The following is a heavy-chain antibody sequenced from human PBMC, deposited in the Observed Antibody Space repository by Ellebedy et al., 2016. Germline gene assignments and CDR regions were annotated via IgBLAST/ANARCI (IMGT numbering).Heavy chain of an antibody. CDR1: GYTFTSYD. Sequence: ASVKVSCXASGYTFTSYDMNWVRQAPGQGLEWMGWISTYNGNTNYAQKLQGRVTMTTDTSTSTAYMELRSLRSDDTAVYYCARDHYQVLADYWGQGTLVTVSS. CDR3: ARDHYQVLADY. D-gene: IGHD2-2*01. J-gene: IGHJ4*02. CDR2: ISTYNGNT. V-gene: IGHV1-18*01.